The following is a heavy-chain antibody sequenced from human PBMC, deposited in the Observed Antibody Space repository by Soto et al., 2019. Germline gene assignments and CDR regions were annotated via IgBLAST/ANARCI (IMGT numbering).Heavy chain of an antibody. CDR1: GYTFTSYA. V-gene: IGHV1-3*05. CDR3: ARSIVVGTALDY. J-gene: IGHJ4*02. CDR2: INAGNGNT. Sequence: QVQLVQSGAEEKKPGASVKVSCKASGYTFTSYAMHWVRQAPGQRLEWMGWINAGNGNTKYSQKFQGRVTITRDTSASTANMELSSLRSEDTAVYYCARSIVVGTALDYWGPGTLVTVSS. D-gene: IGHD2-21*02.